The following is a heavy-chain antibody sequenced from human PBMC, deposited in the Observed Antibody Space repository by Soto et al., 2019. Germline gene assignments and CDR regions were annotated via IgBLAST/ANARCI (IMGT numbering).Heavy chain of an antibody. CDR2: IIPIFGTA. CDR3: ARDNRYYYDSSGYYYGDYYYYYGMDV. D-gene: IGHD3-22*01. J-gene: IGHJ6*02. Sequence: GASVKVSFKASGGTFSSYAISWLRQAPGQGLEWMGGIIPIFGTANYAQKFQGRVTITADKSTSTAYMELSSLRSEDTAVYYCARDNRYYYDSSGYYYGDYYYYYGMDVWGQGTTVTVSS. V-gene: IGHV1-69*06. CDR1: GGTFSSYA.